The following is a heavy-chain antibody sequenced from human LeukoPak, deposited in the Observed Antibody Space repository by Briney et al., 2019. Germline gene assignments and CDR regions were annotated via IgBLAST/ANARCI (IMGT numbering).Heavy chain of an antibody. J-gene: IGHJ4*02. D-gene: IGHD6-13*01. CDR1: GYTFTSYG. CDR2: ISAYNGNT. CDR3: ARDHAAGTSGDY. V-gene: IGHV1-18*04. Sequence: ASVKVSCKASGYTFTSYGISWVRQAPGQGLEWMGWISAYNGNTNYVQKLQGRVTMTTDTSTSTAYMELRSLRSDDTAVYYCARDHAAGTSGDYWGQGTLVTVSS.